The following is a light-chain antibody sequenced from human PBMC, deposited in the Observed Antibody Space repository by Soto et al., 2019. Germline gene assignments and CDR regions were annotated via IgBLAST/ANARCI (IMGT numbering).Light chain of an antibody. V-gene: IGKV1-33*01. CDR2: DAS. Sequence: TQSPATLSLSPGERATLSCRASQSVSSYLAWYQQKPGKAPKLPIHDASTFETGVPSRFRGSGSGTDFTFTINSLQPEDIATYYCQQYDNLFFTFGPGTKVDI. CDR3: QQYDNLFFT. J-gene: IGKJ3*01. CDR1: QSVSSY.